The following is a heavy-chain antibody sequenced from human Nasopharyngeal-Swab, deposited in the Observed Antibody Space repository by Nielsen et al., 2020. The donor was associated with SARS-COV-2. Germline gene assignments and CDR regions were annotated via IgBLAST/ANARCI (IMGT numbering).Heavy chain of an antibody. CDR3: ARGGYSSGWVVY. CDR1: GYSISSGYY. CDR2: IYHSGST. D-gene: IGHD6-19*01. Sequence: VSLRLSCTVSGYSISSGYYWGWIRQPPGKGLEWIGSIYHSGSTYYNPSLKSRVTISVDTSKNQFSLKLSSVTAADTAVYYCARGGYSSGWVVYWGQGTLVTVSS. J-gene: IGHJ4*02. V-gene: IGHV4-38-2*02.